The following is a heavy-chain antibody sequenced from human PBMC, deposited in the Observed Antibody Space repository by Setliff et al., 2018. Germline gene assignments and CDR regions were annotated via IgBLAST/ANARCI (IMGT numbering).Heavy chain of an antibody. CDR3: ARLPRTVTHFDY. V-gene: IGHV4-59*01. Sequence: SQTRSPACTLSAVSIRSFYWSWIRPPPGKGLGWVGYIFYSGSSNYNPSLQSRVSISVDTSKNQLSLQLDSLTAADTAVYFCARLPRTVTHFDYWGQGAMVTVSS. CDR1: AVSIRSFY. D-gene: IGHD4-17*01. J-gene: IGHJ4*02. CDR2: IFYSGSS.